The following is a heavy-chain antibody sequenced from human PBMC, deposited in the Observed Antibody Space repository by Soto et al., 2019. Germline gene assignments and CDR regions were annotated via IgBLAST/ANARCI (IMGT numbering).Heavy chain of an antibody. J-gene: IGHJ4*02. Sequence: PSETLSLTCDVSGDTISTGGYTWAWIRQPPGKGLEWIGYIYHIGSTNYNPSLRSRATISLDTSKNQFSLKLSSVTAADTAVYYCARGRYYDSSGYTYWGQGTLVTVSS. D-gene: IGHD3-22*01. CDR2: IYHIGST. CDR3: ARGRYYDSSGYTY. CDR1: GDTISTGGYT. V-gene: IGHV4-61*08.